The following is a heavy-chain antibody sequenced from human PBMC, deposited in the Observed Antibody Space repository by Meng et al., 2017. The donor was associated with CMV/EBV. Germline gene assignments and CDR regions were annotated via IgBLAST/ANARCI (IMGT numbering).Heavy chain of an antibody. D-gene: IGHD3-16*01. J-gene: IGHJ4*02. CDR3: ARRKGGPEFDY. Sequence: ESLKISCTVSGGSISSSSYYWGWIRQPPGKGLEWIGSIYYSGSTYYNPSLKSRVTISVDTSKNQFSLKLSSVTAADTAVYYCARRKGGPEFDYWGQGTLVTVSS. V-gene: IGHV4-39*01. CDR2: IYYSGST. CDR1: GGSISSSSYY.